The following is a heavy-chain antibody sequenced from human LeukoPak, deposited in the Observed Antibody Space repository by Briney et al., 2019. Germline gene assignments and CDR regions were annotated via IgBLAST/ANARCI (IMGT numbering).Heavy chain of an antibody. CDR1: GFTFSSYA. Sequence: GGSLRLSCAASGFTFSSYAMSWVRQAPGKGLEWVSAISGSGGSTYYADSVKGRFTISRDNSKNTLYLQMNSLRAEDTAVYYCAKQTDSSGYYDLDAFDIWGQGTMVTVSS. D-gene: IGHD3-22*01. J-gene: IGHJ3*02. CDR3: AKQTDSSGYYDLDAFDI. CDR2: ISGSGGST. V-gene: IGHV3-23*01.